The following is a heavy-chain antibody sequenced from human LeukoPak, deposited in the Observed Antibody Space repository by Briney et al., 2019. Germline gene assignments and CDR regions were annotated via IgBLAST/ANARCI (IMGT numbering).Heavy chain of an antibody. CDR1: GYTFSIYY. CDR3: ARVKEWLERVSDVFNM. V-gene: IGHV1-2*02. CDR2: INPSTGGT. J-gene: IGHJ3*02. Sequence: ASVTASFNTSGYTFSIYYMHWVRHGPGQGLEWMGWINPSTGGTKYAQKFQGRVTMTRDPSIFTGYMQLSSLAYDDTAVYYCARVKEWLERVSDVFNMWGQGTVVTVSS. D-gene: IGHD5-24*01.